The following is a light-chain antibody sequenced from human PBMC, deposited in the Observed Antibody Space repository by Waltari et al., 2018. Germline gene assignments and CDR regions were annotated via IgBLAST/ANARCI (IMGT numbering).Light chain of an antibody. V-gene: IGLV3-21*02. CDR2: DDT. Sequence: SYVLTQAPSVSVSPGQSARITCGGSNIGSKSVHWHQQKPGQAPVLVLYDDTDRPSGIPGRLAGCNSGSTATLVISRVEAGDEADYYGEVWDSSSDHVVFGGGTKLTVL. J-gene: IGLJ2*01. CDR1: NIGSKS. CDR3: EVWDSSSDHVV.